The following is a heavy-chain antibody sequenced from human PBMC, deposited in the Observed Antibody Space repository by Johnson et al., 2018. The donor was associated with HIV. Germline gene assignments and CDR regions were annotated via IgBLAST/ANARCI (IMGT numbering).Heavy chain of an antibody. Sequence: QMLLVESGGGVVQPGRSLRLSCAASGFTFSSYAMHWVRQAPGKGLEWVAVISYDGSNNYYAASVKGRFTISRDNSKNSLYLQLNSLRAEDTAVYYCARVEPIRRAIDAFDIWGQGTMVTVSS. CDR3: ARVEPIRRAIDAFDI. CDR1: GFTFSSYA. J-gene: IGHJ3*02. V-gene: IGHV3-30-3*01. CDR2: ISYDGSNN.